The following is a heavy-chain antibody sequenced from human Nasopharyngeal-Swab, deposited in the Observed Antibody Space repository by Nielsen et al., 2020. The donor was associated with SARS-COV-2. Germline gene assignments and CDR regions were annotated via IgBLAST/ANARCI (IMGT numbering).Heavy chain of an antibody. CDR3: AREMGYCSSTSCGQEGNYYYYYMDV. CDR1: GGTFSSYA. V-gene: IGHV1-69*13. Sequence: LVKVSCKASGGTFSSYAISWVRQAPGQGLEWMGGIIPIFGTANYAQKLQGRVTITADESTSTAYMELSSLRSEDTAVYYCAREMGYCSSTSCGQEGNYYYYYMDVWGKGTTVTVSS. D-gene: IGHD2-2*01. CDR2: IIPIFGTA. J-gene: IGHJ6*03.